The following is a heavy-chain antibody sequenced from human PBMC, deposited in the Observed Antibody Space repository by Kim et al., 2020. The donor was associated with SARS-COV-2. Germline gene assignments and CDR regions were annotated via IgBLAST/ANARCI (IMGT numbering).Heavy chain of an antibody. CDR3: ARDLTGSSEGYFDY. CDR2: ISSSSSYI. CDR1: GFTFSSYS. V-gene: IGHV3-21*01. J-gene: IGHJ4*02. Sequence: GGSLRLSCAASGFTFSSYSMNWVRQAPGKGLEWVSSISSSSSYIYYADSVKGRFTISRDNAKNSLYLQMNSLRAEDTAVYYCARDLTGSSEGYFDYWGQGTLVTVSS. D-gene: IGHD6-6*01.